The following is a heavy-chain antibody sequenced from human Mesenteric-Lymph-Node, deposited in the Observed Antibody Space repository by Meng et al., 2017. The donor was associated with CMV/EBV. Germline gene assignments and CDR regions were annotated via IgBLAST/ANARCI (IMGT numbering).Heavy chain of an antibody. Sequence: SLKISCAASGFIFDDYAMHWVRQAPGKGLEWVSSISWNSGNIGYADSVKGRFTISRDNAKNSLYLQMNSLRAEDTALYYCAKAPYDSSGYYVFHHWGQGTLVTVSS. J-gene: IGHJ1*01. CDR1: GFIFDDYA. D-gene: IGHD3-22*01. CDR3: AKAPYDSSGYYVFHH. V-gene: IGHV3-9*01. CDR2: ISWNSGNI.